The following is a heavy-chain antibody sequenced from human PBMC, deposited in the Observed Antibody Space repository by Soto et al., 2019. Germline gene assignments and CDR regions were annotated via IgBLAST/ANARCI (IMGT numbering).Heavy chain of an antibody. Sequence: GGSLRLSCAASGFTFSSYWMSWVRQAPGKGLEWVANIKQDGSEKYYVDSLKGRFTISRDNVKNSLYLQMNSLRAEDTAVYYCARMGGDYGDYYFDYWGQGTLVTVSS. CDR1: GFTFSSYW. D-gene: IGHD4-17*01. CDR2: IKQDGSEK. J-gene: IGHJ4*02. V-gene: IGHV3-7*01. CDR3: ARMGGDYGDYYFDY.